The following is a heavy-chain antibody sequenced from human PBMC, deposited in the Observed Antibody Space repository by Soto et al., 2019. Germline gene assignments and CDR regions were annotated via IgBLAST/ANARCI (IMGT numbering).Heavy chain of an antibody. CDR1: GGSFSSYT. CDR2: IIPILGIA. J-gene: IGHJ4*02. D-gene: IGHD6-13*01. V-gene: IGHV1-69*08. CDR3: ARDQAAAEDY. Sequence: QVQLVQSGAEVKKAGSSVKVSCKASGGSFSSYTISWVRQAPGQGLEWMGRIIPILGIANYAQKFQGRVTITADKSTSTAYMELSSLRSEDTAVYYCARDQAAAEDYWGQGTLVTVSS.